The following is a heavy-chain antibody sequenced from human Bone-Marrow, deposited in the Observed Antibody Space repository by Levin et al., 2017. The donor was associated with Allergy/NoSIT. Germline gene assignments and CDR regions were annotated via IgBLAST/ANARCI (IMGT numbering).Heavy chain of an antibody. CDR2: ISSSSSTI. CDR1: GFTFSSYS. Sequence: GESLKISCAASGFTFSSYSMNWVRQAPGKGLEWVSYISSSSSTIYYADSVKGRFTISRDNAKNSLYLQMNSLRAEDTAVYYCARVRIVVVTADWDYWGQGTLVTVSS. V-gene: IGHV3-48*04. CDR3: ARVRIVVVTADWDY. D-gene: IGHD2-21*02. J-gene: IGHJ4*02.